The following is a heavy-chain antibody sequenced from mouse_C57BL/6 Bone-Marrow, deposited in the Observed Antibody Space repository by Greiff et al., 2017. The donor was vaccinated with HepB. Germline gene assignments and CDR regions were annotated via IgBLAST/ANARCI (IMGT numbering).Heavy chain of an antibody. V-gene: IGHV1-55*01. CDR3: AREDYYGSRRGNY. CDR2: IYPGSGST. D-gene: IGHD1-1*01. Sequence: VQLQQPGAELVKPGASVKMSCKASGYTFTSYWITWVKQRPGQGLEWIGDIYPGSGSTNYNEKFKSKATLTVDTSSSTAYMQLSSLTSEDSAVYYCAREDYYGSRRGNYWGQGTTLTVSS. J-gene: IGHJ2*01. CDR1: GYTFTSYW.